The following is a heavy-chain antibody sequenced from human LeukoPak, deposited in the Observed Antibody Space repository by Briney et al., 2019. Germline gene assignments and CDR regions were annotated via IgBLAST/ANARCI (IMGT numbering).Heavy chain of an antibody. V-gene: IGHV3-30*03. Sequence: GRSLRLSCAASGFTFSSYGMHWVRQAPGKGLEWVAVISYDGSNKYYADSVKGRFTISRDNAKNSLYLQMNSLRAEDTAVYYCARDRFEYSSSSDYWGQGTLVTVSS. CDR3: ARDRFEYSSSSDY. J-gene: IGHJ4*02. D-gene: IGHD6-6*01. CDR1: GFTFSSYG. CDR2: ISYDGSNK.